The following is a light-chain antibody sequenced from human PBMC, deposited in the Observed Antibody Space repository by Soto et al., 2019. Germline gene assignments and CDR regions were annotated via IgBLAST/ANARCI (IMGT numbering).Light chain of an antibody. CDR2: DDN. V-gene: IGLV1-44*01. CDR1: SSNIGNNI. Sequence: QSVLTQPPSTSGTPGQRVTISCSGSSSNIGNNIVNWYKALPGTAPKLLIYDDNRRPPGVPDRFSGSKSGTSASLAITGLQSEDEAASCCSAWDDTLKAVLLGGGTKLTVL. J-gene: IGLJ2*01. CDR3: SAWDDTLKAVL.